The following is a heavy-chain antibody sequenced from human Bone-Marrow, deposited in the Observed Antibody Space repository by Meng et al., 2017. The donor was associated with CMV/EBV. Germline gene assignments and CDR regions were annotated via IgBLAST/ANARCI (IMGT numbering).Heavy chain of an antibody. J-gene: IGHJ4*02. CDR3: ARESSINYYYDY. V-gene: IGHV3-7*01. Sequence: GESLKISCAGSGFSFSNYWMTWVRQAPGKGLEWVANIKQDGSEKYYVDSVKGRFTISRDNAKNSLYLQMNSLRAEDTAVYYCARESSINYYYDYWGQGTLVTVSS. D-gene: IGHD2-2*01. CDR2: IKQDGSEK. CDR1: GFSFSNYW.